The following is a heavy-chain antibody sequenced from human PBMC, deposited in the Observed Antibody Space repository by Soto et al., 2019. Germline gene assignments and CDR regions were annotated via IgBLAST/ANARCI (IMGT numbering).Heavy chain of an antibody. V-gene: IGHV3-21*01. CDR3: ARSGGYCSGGSCYSIASSHDAFDI. D-gene: IGHD2-15*01. CDR2: ISSSSSSYI. Sequence: GGSLRLSCAASGFTFSSYSMNWVRQAPGKGLEWVSSISSSSSSYIYYADSVKGRFTISRDNAKNSLYLQMNSLRAEDTAVYYCARSGGYCSGGSCYSIASSHDAFDIWGQGTMVTVSS. CDR1: GFTFSSYS. J-gene: IGHJ3*02.